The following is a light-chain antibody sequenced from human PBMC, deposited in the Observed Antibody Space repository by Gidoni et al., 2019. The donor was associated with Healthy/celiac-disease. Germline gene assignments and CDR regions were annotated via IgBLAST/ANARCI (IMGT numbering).Light chain of an antibody. CDR2: WAS. CDR3: QQYYSTPPT. V-gene: IGKV4-1*01. J-gene: IGKJ4*01. Sequence: DIVMTQSPDSLAVSLGERATINCKSSKSVLYSSNNKNYLAWYQQKPGQPPKLLIYWASTRETGVPDRFSDSGSGTDFTLTISSLQAEDVAVYYCQQYYSTPPTFGGGTKVEIK. CDR1: KSVLYSSNNKNY.